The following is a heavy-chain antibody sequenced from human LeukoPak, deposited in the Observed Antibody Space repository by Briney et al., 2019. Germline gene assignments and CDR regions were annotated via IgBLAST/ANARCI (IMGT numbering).Heavy chain of an antibody. CDR3: ARDVDYGSGSYYKGVFDY. CDR2: ISSSSSTI. D-gene: IGHD3-10*01. J-gene: IGHJ4*02. V-gene: IGHV3-48*01. CDR1: GFTFSSYS. Sequence: GGSLRLSCAASGFTFSSYSMNWVRQAPGKGLEWVSYISSSSSTIYYADSVKGRFTISRDNAKNSLYLQMNSLRAEDTAVYYCARDVDYGSGSYYKGVFDYWGQGTLVTVSS.